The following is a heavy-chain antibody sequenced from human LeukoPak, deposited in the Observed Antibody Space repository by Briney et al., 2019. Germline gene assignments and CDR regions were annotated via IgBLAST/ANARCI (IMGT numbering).Heavy chain of an antibody. Sequence: ASVKVSCKASGYTFTGYYMHWVRQAPGPGLEWTGWINPNSGGTNHAQKFQGRVTMTRDTSISTAYMELSRLRSDDTAVYYCARDIGFGELYGYWGQGTLVTVSS. CDR2: INPNSGGT. CDR1: GYTFTGYY. J-gene: IGHJ4*02. V-gene: IGHV1-2*02. CDR3: ARDIGFGELYGY. D-gene: IGHD3-10*01.